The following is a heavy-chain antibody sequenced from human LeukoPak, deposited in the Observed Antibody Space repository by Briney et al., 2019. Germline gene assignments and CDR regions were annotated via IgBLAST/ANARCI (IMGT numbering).Heavy chain of an antibody. J-gene: IGHJ4*02. D-gene: IGHD3-9*01. V-gene: IGHV4-39*01. CDR3: ARQDYDILTGYYPFDY. CDR2: IYYSGST. CDR1: GGSISSSSYY. Sequence: SETLSLTCTVSGGSISSSSYYWGWIRQPPGKGLEWIGSIYYSGSTYYNPSLKSRVTISVDTSKNQFSLKLSSVTATDTAVYYCARQDYDILTGYYPFDYWGQGTLVTVPS.